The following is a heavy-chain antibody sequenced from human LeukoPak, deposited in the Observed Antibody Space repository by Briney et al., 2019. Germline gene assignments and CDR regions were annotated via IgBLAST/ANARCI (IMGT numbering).Heavy chain of an antibody. CDR2: IYPGDSDT. CDR3: ARHAFDSSGYYQKYFQH. V-gene: IGHV5-51*01. J-gene: IGHJ1*01. D-gene: IGHD3-22*01. CDR1: GYSFTSYW. Sequence: PGESLKISCKGSGYSFTSYWIGWMRQMPGKGLEWMGIIYPGDSDTRYSPSFQGQVTISADNSISTAYLQWSSLKASDTAMYYCARHAFDSSGYYQKYFQHWGQGTLVTVSS.